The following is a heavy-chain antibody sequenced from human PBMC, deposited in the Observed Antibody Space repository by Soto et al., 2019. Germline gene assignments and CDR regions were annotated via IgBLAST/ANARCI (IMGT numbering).Heavy chain of an antibody. D-gene: IGHD3-9*01. CDR3: VRTHFDTWSLDIYGIDV. Sequence: DVQLAESGGGLVQPGGSLRLSCVASGQTFNRYWMSWVRQAPGKGLEWVANIKQDGSEEYYVDSVKGRFTISRDNAKNSLYLQMNSLRAEDTASYDSVRTHFDTWSLDIYGIDVRGQGITVIASS. CDR1: GQTFNRYW. V-gene: IGHV3-7*03. CDR2: IKQDGSEE. J-gene: IGHJ6*02.